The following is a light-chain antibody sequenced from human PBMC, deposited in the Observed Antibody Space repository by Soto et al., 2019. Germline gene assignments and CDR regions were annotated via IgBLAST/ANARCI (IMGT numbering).Light chain of an antibody. J-gene: IGKJ1*01. CDR2: DAS. CDR3: QQYNRYSGT. CDR1: QSISSW. Sequence: DIQMTQSPSTLSASVGDRVTITCRASQSISSWLAWYQQKPGKAPELLIYDASSLVSGVPSRFSGSGSGTEFTLTISSLQPDDFATYHCQQYNRYSGTFGQGTKVEIK. V-gene: IGKV1-5*01.